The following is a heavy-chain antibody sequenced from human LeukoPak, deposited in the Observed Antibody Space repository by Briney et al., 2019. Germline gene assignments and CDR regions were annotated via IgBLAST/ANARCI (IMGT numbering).Heavy chain of an antibody. Sequence: GRSLRLSCAASGFTFSSYAMSWVRQAPGKGLEWVSAISGSGGSTYYADSVKGRFTISRDNSKNTLYLQMNSLRAEDTAVYYCAKRRYNWNYAFDYWGQGTLVTVSS. D-gene: IGHD1-7*01. CDR1: GFTFSSYA. V-gene: IGHV3-23*01. J-gene: IGHJ4*02. CDR2: ISGSGGST. CDR3: AKRRYNWNYAFDY.